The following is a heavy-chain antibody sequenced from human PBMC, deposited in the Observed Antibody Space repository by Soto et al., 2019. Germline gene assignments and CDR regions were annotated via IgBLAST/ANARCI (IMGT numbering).Heavy chain of an antibody. CDR2: IRSKAYGGTT. Sequence: PGGSLRLSCAASGFTFSSYNMNWVRQAPGKGLEWVGFIRSKAYGGTTEYAASVKGRFTISRDDSKSIAYLQMNSLKTEDTAVYYCTRGGLAVAGIYYYYGMDVWGQGTTVTVSS. CDR3: TRGGLAVAGIYYYYGMDV. D-gene: IGHD6-19*01. CDR1: GFTFSSYN. V-gene: IGHV3-49*04. J-gene: IGHJ6*02.